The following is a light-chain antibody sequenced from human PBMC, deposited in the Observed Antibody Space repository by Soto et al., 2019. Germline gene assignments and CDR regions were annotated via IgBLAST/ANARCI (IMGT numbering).Light chain of an antibody. Sequence: QSALTQPASVSGSPGQSITISCTGTSSDVGSYDLVSWYQQHPVNAPKLMICEGTKRPSGVSYRFSGSKSGNTASLTISGLQDEDEADYYCCSFAGSSTYVFGSGTQLTVL. CDR2: EGT. V-gene: IGLV2-23*01. CDR3: CSFAGSSTYV. J-gene: IGLJ7*01. CDR1: SSDVGSYDL.